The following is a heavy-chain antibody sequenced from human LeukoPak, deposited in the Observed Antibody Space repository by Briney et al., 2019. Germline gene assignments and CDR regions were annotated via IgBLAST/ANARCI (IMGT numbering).Heavy chain of an antibody. D-gene: IGHD3-3*01. V-gene: IGHV3-7*01. CDR1: GFTFSSYW. Sequence: GGSLRLSCAASGFTFSSYWMSWVRQAPGKGLEWVANIKQDGSEKYYVDSVKGRFTISRDNAKNSLYLQMNSLRAEDTAVYYCARGPDDFWSRQTWSRYYFDYWGQGTLVTVSS. J-gene: IGHJ4*02. CDR3: ARGPDDFWSRQTWSRYYFDY. CDR2: IKQDGSEK.